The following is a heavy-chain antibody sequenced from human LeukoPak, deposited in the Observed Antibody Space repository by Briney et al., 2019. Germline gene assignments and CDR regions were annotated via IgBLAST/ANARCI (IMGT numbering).Heavy chain of an antibody. CDR3: ARHVYSSSPFDY. Sequence: PSETLSLTCTVSGGSISSYSWSWIRQPPGEGLEWIGYIYYSGSTNYNPSLRSRVTISVDTSKNQFSLKLSSVTTADTAIYYCARHVYSSSPFDYWGQGTLVTVSS. V-gene: IGHV4-59*08. D-gene: IGHD6-13*01. CDR1: GGSISSYS. J-gene: IGHJ4*02. CDR2: IYYSGST.